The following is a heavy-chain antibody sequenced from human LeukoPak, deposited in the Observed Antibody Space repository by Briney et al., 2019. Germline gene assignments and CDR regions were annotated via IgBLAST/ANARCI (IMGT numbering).Heavy chain of an antibody. D-gene: IGHD6-13*01. Sequence: PSGTLSLTCTVSGGSISSYYWSWIRQPPGKGLEWIGYIYYSGSTNYNPSLKSRVTISVDTSKNQFSLKLSSVTAADTAVYYCARQMYSSSWYLDYWGQGTLVTVSS. J-gene: IGHJ4*02. CDR2: IYYSGST. CDR1: GGSISSYY. CDR3: ARQMYSSSWYLDY. V-gene: IGHV4-59*01.